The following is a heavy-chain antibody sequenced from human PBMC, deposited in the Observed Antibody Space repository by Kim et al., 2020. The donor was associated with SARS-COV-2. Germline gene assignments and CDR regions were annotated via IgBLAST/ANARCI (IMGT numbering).Heavy chain of an antibody. J-gene: IGHJ4*02. CDR3: ARDIRDFWSGYYIDY. Sequence: GGSLRLSCAASGFTFSSYWMHWVRQAPGKGLVWVSRINSDGSSTSYADSVKGRFTISRDNAKNTLYLQMNSLRAEDTAVYYCARDIRDFWSGYYIDYWGQGTLVTVSS. CDR2: INSDGSST. CDR1: GFTFSSYW. D-gene: IGHD3-3*01. V-gene: IGHV3-74*01.